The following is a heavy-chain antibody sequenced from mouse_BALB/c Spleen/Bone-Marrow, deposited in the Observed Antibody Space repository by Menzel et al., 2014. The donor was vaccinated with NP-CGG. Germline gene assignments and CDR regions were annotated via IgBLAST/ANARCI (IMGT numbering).Heavy chain of an antibody. CDR1: GFTFNTYA. V-gene: IGHV10-1*02. CDR2: IRSKSNNYAT. Sequence: EVHLVESGGGLVQPTGSLKLSCAASGFTFNTYAMSWVRQAPGKGLEWVARIRSKSNNYATYYADSVKDRFTISRDDSQSMLYLQMNNLKTEDTAMYYCVRHSYYYGSSYYAMDYWGQGTSVTVSS. CDR3: VRHSYYYGSSYYAMDY. D-gene: IGHD1-1*01. J-gene: IGHJ4*01.